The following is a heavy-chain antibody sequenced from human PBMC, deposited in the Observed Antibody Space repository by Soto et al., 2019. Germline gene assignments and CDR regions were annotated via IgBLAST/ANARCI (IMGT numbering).Heavy chain of an antibody. J-gene: IGHJ6*02. CDR1: GFTFSNYG. CDR3: ARDIESVTAKHFFYYCAMDV. D-gene: IGHD2-8*01. Sequence: ASVKVSCKASGFTFSNYGLNWVRQAPGQGLEWMGWVSANNGHTNYAQNLQGRVSMTTDTSTSTAYMELRGLTFDDTAVYYCARDIESVTAKHFFYYCAMDVWGQGTTVTVSS. V-gene: IGHV1-18*01. CDR2: VSANNGHT.